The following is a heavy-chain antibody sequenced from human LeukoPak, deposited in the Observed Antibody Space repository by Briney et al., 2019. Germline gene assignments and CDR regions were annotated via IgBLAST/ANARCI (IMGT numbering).Heavy chain of an antibody. CDR2: ISTNGGST. V-gene: IGHV3-64*02. CDR1: GFTFSSYV. D-gene: IGHD2-15*01. J-gene: IGHJ5*01. CDR3: ARGLAAFGSGADNWFDS. Sequence: GGSLRLSCAATGFTFSSYVMHWVRQAPGKGLEYVATISTNGGSTYYADSVKGRFTISRDNSKNTLYLQMGSLRGEDMAVYSCARGLAAFGSGADNWFDSWGQGTLVTVSS.